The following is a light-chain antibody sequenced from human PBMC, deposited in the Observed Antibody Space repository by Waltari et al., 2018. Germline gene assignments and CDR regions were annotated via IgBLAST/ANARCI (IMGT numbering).Light chain of an antibody. CDR2: GAS. V-gene: IGKV3-15*01. CDR3: QQYSSWPLWT. J-gene: IGKJ1*01. CDR1: QSVDST. Sequence: EIVMTQSQATLSVSPGEEATLSCRASQSVDSTLACYQQKPGQAPTLIIFGASGRATGVPARFSGSGSGTEYTLTIGSLQSEDLAVYYCQQYSSWPLWTFGQGTKVEIK.